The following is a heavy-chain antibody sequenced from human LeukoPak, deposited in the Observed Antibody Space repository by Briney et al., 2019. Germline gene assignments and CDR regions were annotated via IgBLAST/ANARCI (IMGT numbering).Heavy chain of an antibody. V-gene: IGHV1-18*01. CDR3: ARGRSGYSYGGYYFDY. J-gene: IGHJ4*02. CDR1: SYTFTNYG. Sequence: ASVKVSCKASSYTFTNYGINWVRQAPGQGLEWMGWISAYNGNTNYAQKLQGRVTMTTDTSTSTAYMDLRSLRSEDTAVYYCARGRSGYSYGGYYFDYWGQGTLVTVSS. CDR2: ISAYNGNT. D-gene: IGHD5-18*01.